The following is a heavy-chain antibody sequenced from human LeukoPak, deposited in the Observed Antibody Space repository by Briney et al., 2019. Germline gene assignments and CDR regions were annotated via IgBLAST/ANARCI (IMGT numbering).Heavy chain of an antibody. Sequence: SETLSLTCTVSGYSISSGYFWGWIRQPPGKGLEWIGEINHSGSTNYNPSLKSRVTISVDTSKNQFSLKLSSVTAADTAVYYCAKSNGYGLVDIWGQGTMVTVSS. CDR2: INHSGST. CDR3: AKSNGYGLVDI. CDR1: GYSISSGYF. V-gene: IGHV4-38-2*02. D-gene: IGHD3-10*01. J-gene: IGHJ3*02.